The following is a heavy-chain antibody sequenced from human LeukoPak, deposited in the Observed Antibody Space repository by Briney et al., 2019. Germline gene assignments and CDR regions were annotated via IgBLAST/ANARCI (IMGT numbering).Heavy chain of an antibody. CDR2: MNPNSGNT. Sequence: ASVKVSCKASGYTFTTYDINWVRQATGQGLEWMGWMNPNSGNTGYAQKFQGRVIITRNTSISTAYMELSSLRSEDTAVYYCARGRWELLTGAFDIWGQGTMVTASS. J-gene: IGHJ3*02. CDR1: GYTFTTYD. V-gene: IGHV1-8*03. CDR3: ARGRWELLTGAFDI. D-gene: IGHD1-26*01.